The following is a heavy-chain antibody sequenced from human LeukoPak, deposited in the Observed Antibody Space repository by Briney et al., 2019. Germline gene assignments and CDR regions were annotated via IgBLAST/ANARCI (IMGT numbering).Heavy chain of an antibody. Sequence: PSETLSLTCTVSGYSISSGYYWSWIRQPPGKGLEWIGYIYYSGSTNYNPSLKSRVTISVDASKNQFSLKLSSVTAADTAVYYCAREFFFDGSLAVDYWGQGTLVTVSS. CDR1: GYSISSGYY. D-gene: IGHD2-15*01. CDR2: IYYSGST. V-gene: IGHV4-61*01. J-gene: IGHJ4*02. CDR3: AREFFFDGSLAVDY.